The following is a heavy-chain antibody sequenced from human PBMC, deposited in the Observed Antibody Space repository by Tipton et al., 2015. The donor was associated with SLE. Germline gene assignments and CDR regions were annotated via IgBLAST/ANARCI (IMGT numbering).Heavy chain of an antibody. CDR3: AKGLSSIAARRTVDS. J-gene: IGHJ4*02. D-gene: IGHD6-6*01. Sequence: SLRLSCAASGFAFSNYAMSWVRQAAGKGLEWVSVVSSSGGAAYYADSVKGRFTISRDNSKNTLFLQMDSLRAEDTALYYCAKGLSSIAARRTVDSWGQGTQVTVSS. V-gene: IGHV3-23*01. CDR2: VSSSGGAA. CDR1: GFAFSNYA.